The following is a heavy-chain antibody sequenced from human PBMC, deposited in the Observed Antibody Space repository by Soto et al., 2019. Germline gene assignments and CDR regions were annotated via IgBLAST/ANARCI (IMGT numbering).Heavy chain of an antibody. J-gene: IGHJ3*02. V-gene: IGHV1-8*01. CDR1: GYTFTSYD. CDR2: MNPHSGST. Sequence: QVQLVQSGAEVKKPGASVKVSCKASGYTFTSYDINWVRQATGQGLEWMGWMNPHSGSTAYAQKFQGRVTMIRNTSISTASMELSSLRSEDPAVYYWARERGAFDIWGQGTMVTVSS. CDR3: ARERGAFDI.